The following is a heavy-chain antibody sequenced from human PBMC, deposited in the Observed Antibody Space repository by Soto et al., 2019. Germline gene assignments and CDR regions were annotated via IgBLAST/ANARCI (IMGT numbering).Heavy chain of an antibody. CDR3: AKCDYYDTSGYSAY. CDR1: GFTFSSYA. Sequence: EVQLWESGGDLVQPGGSLRLACTASGFTFSSYAMNWVRQAPGKGLEWVSVISGSGGSTYYADSVKGRFTLSRDNSKNTLYLQMNSLSAGDTAVYYCAKCDYYDTSGYSAYWGRGTLVTVSS. CDR2: ISGSGGST. D-gene: IGHD3-22*01. V-gene: IGHV3-23*01. J-gene: IGHJ4*02.